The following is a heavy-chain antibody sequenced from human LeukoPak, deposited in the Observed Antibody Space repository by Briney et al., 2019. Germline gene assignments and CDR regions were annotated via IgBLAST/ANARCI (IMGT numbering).Heavy chain of an antibody. CDR2: VYASGDYNSGIN. J-gene: IGHJ4*02. CDR3: ARGDLEFDY. V-gene: IGHV4-59*13. D-gene: IGHD1-1*01. CDR1: GTSINTYP. Sequence: SQTLSLACTVSGTSINTYPWSWIRQTPGKGLEWIGYVYASGDYNSGINTYNPFLSSRDTITLDTSQNQSALSLTSLAAADTAVYGCARGDLEFDYWGQGTLVTVSS.